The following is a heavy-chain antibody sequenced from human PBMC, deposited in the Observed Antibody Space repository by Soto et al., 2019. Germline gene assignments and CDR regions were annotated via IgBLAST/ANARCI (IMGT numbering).Heavy chain of an antibody. CDR1: GFTFSSYS. V-gene: IGHV3-23*01. D-gene: IGHD2-2*01. Sequence: PGGSLRLSCAASGFTFSSYSISWVRQAPWKGLEWVSAISGSGVSTYYADSVKGRFTISRDNSKNTLYLQMNSLRAEDTAVYYCARDSRVITQNGFLYWGRGTLVTVCS. CDR3: ARDSRVITQNGFLY. CDR2: ISGSGVST. J-gene: IGHJ1*01.